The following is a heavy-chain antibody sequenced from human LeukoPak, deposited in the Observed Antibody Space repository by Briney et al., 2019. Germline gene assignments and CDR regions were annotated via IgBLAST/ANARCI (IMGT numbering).Heavy chain of an antibody. Sequence: ASVKVSCEASGYTFTGYYMHWVRQAPGQGLEWMGWINPNSGGTNYAQKFQGRVTMTRDTSISTAYMELSRLRSDDTAVYYCARDRSEPLQAFDIWGQGTMVTVSS. CDR3: ARDRSEPLQAFDI. CDR2: INPNSGGT. J-gene: IGHJ3*02. CDR1: GYTFTGYY. D-gene: IGHD1-14*01. V-gene: IGHV1-2*02.